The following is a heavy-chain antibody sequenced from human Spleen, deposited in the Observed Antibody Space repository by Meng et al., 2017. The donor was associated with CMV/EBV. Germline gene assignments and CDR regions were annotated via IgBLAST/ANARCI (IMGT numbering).Heavy chain of an antibody. J-gene: IGHJ6*02. V-gene: IGHV3-9*01. CDR2: ISWNSGSI. CDR3: ARDYGSGSYYIDYYYYGMDV. D-gene: IGHD3-10*01. Sequence: SLKISCAASGFTFDDYAMHWVRQAPGKGLEWVSGISWNSGSIGYADSVKGRFTISRDNAKNSLYLQMNSLRAEDTAVYYCARDYGSGSYYIDYYYYGMDVWGQGTTVTVSS. CDR1: GFTFDDYA.